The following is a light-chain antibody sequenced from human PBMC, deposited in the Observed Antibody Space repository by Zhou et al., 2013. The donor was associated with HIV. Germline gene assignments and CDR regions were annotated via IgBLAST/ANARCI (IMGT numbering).Light chain of an antibody. V-gene: IGLV2-23*02. CDR1: SSDVGGYNY. Sequence: QSALTQPASVSGSPGQSITISCTGTSSDVGGYNYVSWYQQHPGKAPKLMIYDVSQRPSGVSNRFSGSKSGNTASLTISGLQAEDEADYYCCSYASSSTLIFGGGTKLTVL. J-gene: IGLJ2*01. CDR3: CSYASSSTLI. CDR2: DVS.